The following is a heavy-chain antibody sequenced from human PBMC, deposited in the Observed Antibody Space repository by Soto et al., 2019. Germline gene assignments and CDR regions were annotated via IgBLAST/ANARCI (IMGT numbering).Heavy chain of an antibody. J-gene: IGHJ4*02. V-gene: IGHV3-15*07. D-gene: IGHD5-12*01. Sequence: GGSLRLSCAASGFTFSNAWMNWVRQAPGKGLEWVGRIKSKTDGGTTDYAAPVKGRFTISRDDSKNTLYLQMNSLKTEDTAVYYCARDLVNGEYSGYFLYSLGYWGQGTLVTVSS. CDR1: GFTFSNAW. CDR2: IKSKTDGGTT. CDR3: ARDLVNGEYSGYFLYSLGY.